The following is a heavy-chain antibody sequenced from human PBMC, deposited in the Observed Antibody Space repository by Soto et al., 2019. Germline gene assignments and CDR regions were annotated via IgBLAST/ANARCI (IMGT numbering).Heavy chain of an antibody. CDR2: ISAYNGNT. J-gene: IGHJ4*02. CDR3: ATTRVTIFGVVIAYDY. CDR1: GYTFTSYG. Sequence: QVQLVQSGAEVKKPGASVKVSCKASGYTFTSYGISWVRQAPGQGLEWMGWISAYNGNTNYAQKLQGRVTMTTDTSTSTAYMELRSLRSDDTAVYHCATTRVTIFGVVIAYDYWGQGTLVTVSS. V-gene: IGHV1-18*04. D-gene: IGHD3-3*01.